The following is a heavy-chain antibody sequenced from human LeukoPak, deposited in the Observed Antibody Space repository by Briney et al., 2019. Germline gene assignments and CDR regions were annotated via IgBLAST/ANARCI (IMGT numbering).Heavy chain of an antibody. Sequence: GGSLRLSCAASGLTFSSYAMHWVRQAPGKGLEYVSAISSNGGSTYYANSVKGRFTISRDNSKNTLYLQMGSLRAEDMAVYYCARVSTSDSWYRGGLGWGQGTLVTVSS. CDR1: GLTFSSYA. J-gene: IGHJ4*02. V-gene: IGHV3-64*01. CDR2: ISSNGGST. CDR3: ARVSTSDSWYRGGLG. D-gene: IGHD6-13*01.